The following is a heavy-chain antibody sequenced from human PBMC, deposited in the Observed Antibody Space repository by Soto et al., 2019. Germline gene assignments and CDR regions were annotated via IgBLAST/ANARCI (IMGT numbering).Heavy chain of an antibody. D-gene: IGHD3-10*01. CDR3: ARANYGSGSFRLDY. V-gene: IGHV4-39*01. CDR1: CGSISSSSYY. Sequence: SETLSLTCTVSCGSISSSSYYWGWIRQPPGKGLEWIGSIYYSGSTYYNPSLKSRVTISVDTSKNQFSLKLSSVTAADTAVYYCARANYGSGSFRLDYWGQGTLVTVSS. CDR2: IYYSGST. J-gene: IGHJ4*02.